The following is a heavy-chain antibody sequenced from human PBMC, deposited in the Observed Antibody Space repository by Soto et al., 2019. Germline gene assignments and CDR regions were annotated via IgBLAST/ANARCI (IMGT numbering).Heavy chain of an antibody. Sequence: GGSLRLSCAASGFTFSSYGMHWVRQAPGKGLEWVAVIWYDGSNKYYADSVKGRFTISRDNSKNTLYLQMNSLRAEDTAVYYCARDVDTAMVLYYYYYMDVWGKGTTVTVSS. CDR3: ARDVDTAMVLYYYYYMDV. CDR2: IWYDGSNK. J-gene: IGHJ6*03. D-gene: IGHD5-18*01. V-gene: IGHV3-33*01. CDR1: GFTFSSYG.